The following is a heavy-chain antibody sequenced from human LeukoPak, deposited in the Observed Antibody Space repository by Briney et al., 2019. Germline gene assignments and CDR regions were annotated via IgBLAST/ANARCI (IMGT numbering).Heavy chain of an antibody. Sequence: SETLSLTYAVSGYSISSGYYWGWIRQPPGKGLEWIGGIYHSGSTYYNPSLKSRATISVDTSKNQFSLKLSSVTAADTAVYYCARRAPSPYYMDVWGKGTTVTVSS. CDR1: GYSISSGYY. V-gene: IGHV4-38-2*01. CDR2: IYHSGST. J-gene: IGHJ6*03. CDR3: ARRAPSPYYMDV. D-gene: IGHD6-6*01.